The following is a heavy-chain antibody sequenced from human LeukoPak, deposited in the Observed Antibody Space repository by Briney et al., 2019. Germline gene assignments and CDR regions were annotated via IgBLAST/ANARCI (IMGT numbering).Heavy chain of an antibody. CDR3: ATFSGSGWPYYFDY. D-gene: IGHD6-19*01. CDR1: GFTFSSYA. CDR2: ISSNGGST. J-gene: IGHJ4*02. Sequence: PGGSLRLSCAASGFTFSSYAMHWVRQAPGKGLEYVSAISSNGGSTYYANSVKGRFTISRDNSKNTLYLQMGSLRAEDMAVYYCATFSGSGWPYYFDYWGQGTLVTVSS. V-gene: IGHV3-64*01.